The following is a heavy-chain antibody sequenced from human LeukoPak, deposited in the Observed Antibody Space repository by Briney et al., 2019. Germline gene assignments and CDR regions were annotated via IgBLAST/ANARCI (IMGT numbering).Heavy chain of an antibody. J-gene: IGHJ4*02. CDR1: GGSFSGYY. V-gene: IGHV4-34*01. D-gene: IGHD3-10*01. CDR3: ADVRGVIHPRFDY. CDR2: INHSGST. Sequence: SETLSLTCAVYGGSFSGYYWSWSRQPPGKGLEWIGEINHSGSTNYNPSLKSRVTISVDTSKNQFSLKLSSVTAADTAVYYCADVRGVIHPRFDYWGQGTLVTVSS.